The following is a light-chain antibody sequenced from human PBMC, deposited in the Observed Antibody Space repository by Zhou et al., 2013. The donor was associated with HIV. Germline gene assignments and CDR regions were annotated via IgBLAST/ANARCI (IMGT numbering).Light chain of an antibody. CDR1: QNINNW. Sequence: DVQMTHSPSTLSASIGDRVTITCRASQNINNWLAWYQQKPGKAPKRLIYLASGLESGVPSRFSGSGSGTEFTLTISSLQPEDFATYYCLQHNTYPLTFGGGTKVEIK. V-gene: IGKV1-5*01. CDR2: LAS. J-gene: IGKJ4*01. CDR3: LQHNTYPLT.